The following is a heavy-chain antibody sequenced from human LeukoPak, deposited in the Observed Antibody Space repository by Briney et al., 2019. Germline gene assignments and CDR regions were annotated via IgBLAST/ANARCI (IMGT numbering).Heavy chain of an antibody. CDR3: AKARYSGSPAPDF. J-gene: IGHJ4*02. CDR2: TRYDESKT. V-gene: IGHV3-30*02. D-gene: IGHD1-26*01. CDR1: GFTFRNNG. Sequence: PGGSLRLSCAASGFTFRNNGMHWVRQTPGKGLEWVAFTRYDESKTFYGDSVRGRFNISRDNSKNTLYLQMNSLTTDDSAVYYCAKARYSGSPAPDFWGQGTLVTVSS.